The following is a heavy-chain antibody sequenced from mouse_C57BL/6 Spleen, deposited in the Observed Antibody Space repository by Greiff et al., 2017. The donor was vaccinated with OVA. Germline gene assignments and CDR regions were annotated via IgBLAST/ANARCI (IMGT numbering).Heavy chain of an antibody. D-gene: IGHD4-1*02. CDR3: ARCPTGTNAWFAY. V-gene: IGHV1-80*01. CDR2: IYPGAGDT. Sequence: QVQLKQSGAELVKPGASVKISCKASGYAFSSYWMNWVKQRPGTGLEWIGQIYPGAGDTNYNGKFKGKATLTADKSSSTAYMQLSSLTSEDSAVYFCARCPTGTNAWFAYWGQGTLVTVSA. CDR1: GYAFSSYW. J-gene: IGHJ3*01.